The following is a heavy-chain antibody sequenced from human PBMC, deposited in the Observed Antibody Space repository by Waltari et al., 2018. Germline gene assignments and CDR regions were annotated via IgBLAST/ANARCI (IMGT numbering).Heavy chain of an antibody. CDR2: INNGAVT. Sequence: QVQLKQWGAGTLKPSETLSLTCGVYGGSFSGYHWTWVRQPPGKGLEWIGEINNGAVTNYSPSLKSRVAISVDASKNQFSLSVRSVTAADTAVYYCARGGVPDYYGSGSPYRNWFDPWGPGTLVTVSS. CDR3: ARGGVPDYYGSGSPYRNWFDP. D-gene: IGHD3-10*01. V-gene: IGHV4-34*02. CDR1: GGSFSGYH. J-gene: IGHJ5*02.